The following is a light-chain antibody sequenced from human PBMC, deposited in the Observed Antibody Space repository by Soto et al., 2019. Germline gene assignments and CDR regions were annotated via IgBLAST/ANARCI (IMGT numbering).Light chain of an antibody. V-gene: IGKV3-20*01. CDR3: HQYVGSPLT. CDR2: GAS. J-gene: IGKJ4*01. CDR1: QSVTSSY. Sequence: EIVLTQSPGTLSLSPGERATLSCRASQSVTSSYLAWYQEKPGQAPRLRIYGASSRATGIPDRFSGSGSGTDFTLTIRRLEPEDFAVYYFHQYVGSPLTFGGGTKVEIK.